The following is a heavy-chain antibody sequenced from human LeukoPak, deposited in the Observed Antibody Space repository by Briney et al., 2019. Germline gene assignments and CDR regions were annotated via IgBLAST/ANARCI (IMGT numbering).Heavy chain of an antibody. V-gene: IGHV4-39*07. CDR1: GGSISSSSYY. CDR3: ATLHTIGDLDY. J-gene: IGHJ4*02. CDR2: IYYSGST. D-gene: IGHD4-11*01. Sequence: PSETLSLTCTVSGGSISSSSYYWGWIRQPPGKGLEWIGGIYYSGSTYYNPSLKSRVTISVDTSKNQFSLKLSSVTAADTAVYYCATLHTIGDLDYWGQGTLVTVSS.